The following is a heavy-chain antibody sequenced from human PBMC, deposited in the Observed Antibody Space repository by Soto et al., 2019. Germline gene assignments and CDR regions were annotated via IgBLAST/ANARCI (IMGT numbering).Heavy chain of an antibody. CDR1: GGTFSSYA. D-gene: IGHD6-13*01. J-gene: IGHJ4*02. CDR2: IIPIFGTA. V-gene: IGHV1-69*13. CDR3: GRGEGGIAAPGPPPYFAY. Sequence: SVKVSCKASGGTFSSYASSWVRQAPGQGLEWMGGIIPIFGTANYAQKFQGRVTITADESTSTAYMELSSVTAADTAVYYCGRGEGGIAAPGPPPYFAYWGQGTLVPVSS.